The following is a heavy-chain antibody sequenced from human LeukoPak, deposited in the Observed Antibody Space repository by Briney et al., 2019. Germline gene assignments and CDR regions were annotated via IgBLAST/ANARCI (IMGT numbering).Heavy chain of an antibody. CDR2: INHSGST. Sequence: PSETLSLTCAVSGDSISNNNWWSWVRQPPGKGLEWIGEINHSGSTNYNPSLKSRVTISVDTSKNQLSLKLSSVTAADTAVYYCARLLGGYWGQGTLVTVSS. V-gene: IGHV4-4*02. CDR1: GDSISNNNW. J-gene: IGHJ4*02. D-gene: IGHD2/OR15-2a*01. CDR3: ARLLGGY.